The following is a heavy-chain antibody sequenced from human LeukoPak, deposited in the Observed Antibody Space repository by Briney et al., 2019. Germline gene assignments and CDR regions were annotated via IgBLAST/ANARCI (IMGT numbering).Heavy chain of an antibody. CDR2: ITGDGSNT. CDR3: ATDRGGWTT. CDR1: GFTFSSYL. Sequence: GGSLRLSCAASGFTFSSYLMHWVRQAPGKGLVWVSRITGDGSNTLYADSVQGRFTISRDNAKNTLYLQMNSVRGEDTAVYYCATDRGGWTTWGQGTLVTVSS. V-gene: IGHV3-74*01. D-gene: IGHD3-10*01. J-gene: IGHJ5*02.